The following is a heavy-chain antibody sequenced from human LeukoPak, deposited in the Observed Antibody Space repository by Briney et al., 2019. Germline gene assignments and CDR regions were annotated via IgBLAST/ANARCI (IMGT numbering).Heavy chain of an antibody. CDR2: ISWNSGSI. CDR3: AKDLEVGTPGYFDY. D-gene: IGHD1-26*01. CDR1: GFTFDDYA. V-gene: IGHV3-9*01. J-gene: IGHJ4*02. Sequence: GGSLRLSCAAFGFTFDDYAMHWVRQAPGKGLEWVSGISWNSGSIGYADSVKGRFTISRDNAKNSLYLQMNSLRAEDTALYYCAKDLEVGTPGYFDYWGQGTLVTVSS.